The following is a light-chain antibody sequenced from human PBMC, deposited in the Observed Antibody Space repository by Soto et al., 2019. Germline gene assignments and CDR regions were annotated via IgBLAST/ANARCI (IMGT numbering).Light chain of an antibody. CDR3: SSYTGSTNYV. Sequence: LAQPASVSGSPGQSITISCTGTSSDVGIYNYVSWYQQHPGKAPKLMIYQVTNRPSGVSNRFSGSKSGNTASLTISGLQAEDEADYYCSSYTGSTNYVFGTGTKVTVL. CDR2: QVT. V-gene: IGLV2-14*01. CDR1: SSDVGIYNY. J-gene: IGLJ1*01.